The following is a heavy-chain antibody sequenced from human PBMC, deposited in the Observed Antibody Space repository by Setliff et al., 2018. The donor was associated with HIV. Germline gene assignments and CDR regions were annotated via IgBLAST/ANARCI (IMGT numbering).Heavy chain of an antibody. J-gene: IGHJ5*02. CDR2: LSGNGETA. D-gene: IGHD1-26*01. CDR3: AKGHTGSYYGNWFDA. CDR1: GFTFSSYG. Sequence: AGGSLRLSCAASGFTFSSYGMNWVRQAPGKGLEWVSSLSGNGETAYYADSVKGRFTISRDNSKNTLSLQMSSLRAEDTAFYYCAKGHTGSYYGNWFDAWGPGTLVTVSS. V-gene: IGHV3-23*01.